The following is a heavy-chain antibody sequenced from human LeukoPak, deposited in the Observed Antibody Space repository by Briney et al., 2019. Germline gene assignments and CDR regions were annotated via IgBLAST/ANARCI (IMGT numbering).Heavy chain of an antibody. Sequence: GGSLRLSCAASGFTFSSYSMDWVRQAPGKGLEWVSSISSSSSYIYYADSVKGRFTISRDNAKNSLYLQMNSLRAEDTAVYYCARAIRYSSSLYYYYYYMDVWGKGTTVTVSS. CDR2: ISSSSSYI. D-gene: IGHD6-6*01. V-gene: IGHV3-21*01. CDR3: ARAIRYSSSLYYYYYYMDV. J-gene: IGHJ6*03. CDR1: GFTFSSYS.